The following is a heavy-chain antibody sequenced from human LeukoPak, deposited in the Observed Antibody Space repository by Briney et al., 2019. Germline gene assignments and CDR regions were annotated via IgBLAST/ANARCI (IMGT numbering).Heavy chain of an antibody. CDR3: PIHTPVTTRFAASNDFDY. D-gene: IGHD4-17*01. Sequence: GESLKISRKGSGYSFTSHWNDRVRQMPGKGLEWMGMIYPGDSDTIYSPSFQGQVPISADKSIRAAYLRSSSLNASDTAMYYSPIHTPVTTRFAASNDFDYWGQGTLVTVSS. J-gene: IGHJ4*02. CDR1: GYSFTSHW. V-gene: IGHV5-51*01. CDR2: IYPGDSDT.